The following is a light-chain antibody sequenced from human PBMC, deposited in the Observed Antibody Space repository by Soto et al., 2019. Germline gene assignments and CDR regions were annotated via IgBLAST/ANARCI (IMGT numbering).Light chain of an antibody. CDR2: KAS. J-gene: IGKJ3*01. Sequence: DIQMTQSPSTLSGSVGDRVTITCRASQTISSWLAWYQQKPGKAPKLLIYKASTLKSGVPSRFSGSGSGTDFTLTISSLQPEDFATYYCQQSYNGPFTFGPGTKVDIK. CDR3: QQSYNGPFT. CDR1: QTISSW. V-gene: IGKV1-5*03.